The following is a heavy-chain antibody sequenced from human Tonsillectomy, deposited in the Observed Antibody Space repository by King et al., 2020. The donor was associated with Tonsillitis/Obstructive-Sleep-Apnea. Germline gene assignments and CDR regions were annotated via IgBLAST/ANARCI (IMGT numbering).Heavy chain of an antibody. Sequence: VQLVESGGGLVQPGRSLRLSCAASGFTFDDYAMHWVRQAPGKGLEWVSGISWNSGSIGYADSVKGRFTISRDNAKNSLYLQMNSLRAEDTALYYCAKDTGAGGYIYGPTNYYYYYYMDVWGKGTTVTVSS. D-gene: IGHD5-18*01. CDR1: GFTFDDYA. CDR3: AKDTGAGGYIYGPTNYYYYYYMDV. CDR2: ISWNSGSI. J-gene: IGHJ6*03. V-gene: IGHV3-9*01.